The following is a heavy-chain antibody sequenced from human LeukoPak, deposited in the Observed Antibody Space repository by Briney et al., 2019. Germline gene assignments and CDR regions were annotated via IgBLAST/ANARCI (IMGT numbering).Heavy chain of an antibody. CDR1: GGSISSGSLY. J-gene: IGHJ4*02. D-gene: IGHD4-11*01. Sequence: SETLSLTCTVSGGSISSGSLYWSWIRQPAGKGLEWIGRIYTTGSTNYNPSLKSRVTISVDTSKNQFSLKLSSVTAADTAVYYCARGIPTLIKYWGRGTLVTVSS. CDR3: ARGIPTLIKY. CDR2: IYTTGST. V-gene: IGHV4-61*02.